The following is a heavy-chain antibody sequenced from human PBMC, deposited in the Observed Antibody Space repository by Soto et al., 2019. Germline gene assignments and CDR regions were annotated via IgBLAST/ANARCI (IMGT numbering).Heavy chain of an antibody. CDR3: AKDERDIAARPYYYYGMDV. CDR2: ISWDGGST. V-gene: IGHV3-43*01. D-gene: IGHD6-6*01. J-gene: IGHJ6*02. CDR1: GFTFDDYT. Sequence: PGGSLRLSCAASGFTFDDYTMHWVRQAPGKGLEWVSLISWDGGSTHYADSVKGRFTISRDNSKNSLYLQMNSLRTEDTALYYCAKDERDIAARPYYYYGMDVWGQGTTVTVSS.